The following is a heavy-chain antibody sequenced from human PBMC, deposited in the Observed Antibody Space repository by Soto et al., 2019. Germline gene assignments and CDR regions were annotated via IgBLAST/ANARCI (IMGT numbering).Heavy chain of an antibody. CDR3: AHAFGGTSWPNDAVDV. V-gene: IGHV2-5*02. D-gene: IGHD3-16*01. J-gene: IGHJ3*01. Sequence: HITLKEYGPTLVKPTQTLTLTCIFSGFSFSADGVGVGWIRQPPGKTLEWLALIYWDDDTRYRPSLKSRLTITKDSSKNQVVLTLTNMEPLETATYYCAHAFGGTSWPNDAVDVWGQGTVGTVSS. CDR1: GFSFSADGVG. CDR2: IYWDDDT.